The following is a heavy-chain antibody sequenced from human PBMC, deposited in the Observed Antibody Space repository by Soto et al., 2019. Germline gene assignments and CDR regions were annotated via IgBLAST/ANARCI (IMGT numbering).Heavy chain of an antibody. CDR3: VRHEVAASGNHYYYGIEV. J-gene: IGHJ6*02. Sequence: PGEALKISCKGSGYSFTKYWIGWVRQMPGKGLEWMGIIYPGDSDTRYSPSFQGQVTISAAKSINTAYLQWSSLKASDTAMYYCVRHEVAASGNHYYYGIEVWGQGTTVTVSS. CDR2: IYPGDSDT. V-gene: IGHV5-51*01. D-gene: IGHD6-25*01. CDR1: GYSFTKYW.